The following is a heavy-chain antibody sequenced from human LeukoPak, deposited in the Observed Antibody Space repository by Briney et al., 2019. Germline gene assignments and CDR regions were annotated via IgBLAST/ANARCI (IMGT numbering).Heavy chain of an antibody. CDR3: VNGHSYSWWY. CDR1: GDSITTNW. D-gene: IGHD5-18*01. V-gene: IGHV4-4*02. Sequence: SGTLSLTRAISGDSITTNWRSWVRQPPGKGLGWIVEILHTGNTNYNPSLKSRVTMSVDMSNNQFSLNLNSVTAADTAVYYCVNGHSYSWWYWGQGTLVTVSS. J-gene: IGHJ4*02. CDR2: ILHTGNT.